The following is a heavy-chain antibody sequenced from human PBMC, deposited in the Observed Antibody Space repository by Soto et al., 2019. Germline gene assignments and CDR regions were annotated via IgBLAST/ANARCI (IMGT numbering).Heavy chain of an antibody. CDR3: AKEQLTVTTPHKRVQSPPYYFDY. CDR2: LSYDGSNK. CDR1: GFTFSSYG. J-gene: IGHJ4*02. Sequence: GGSLRLSCAAPGFTFSSYGMHWVPQAPGKGLGGGAVLSYDGSNKYYADSVKGRFTISRDNSKNTLYLQMNSLRAEDTAVYYCAKEQLTVTTPHKRVQSPPYYFDYWGQGTLVTVSS. D-gene: IGHD4-17*01. V-gene: IGHV3-30*18.